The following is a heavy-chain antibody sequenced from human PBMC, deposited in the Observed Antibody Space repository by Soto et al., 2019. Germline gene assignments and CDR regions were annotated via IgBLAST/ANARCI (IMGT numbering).Heavy chain of an antibody. Sequence: GSLRLSCAASGXTFSSYCMHWVRQAPGKGLVWVSRINSDGSSTSYADSVKCRFTISRDNAKNTLYLQMNSLRAEDTAVFYCARYQIAAAGSPFDFWGQGTLGPVS. J-gene: IGHJ4*02. CDR1: GXTFSSYC. D-gene: IGHD6-13*01. CDR2: INSDGSST. CDR3: ARYQIAAAGSPFDF. V-gene: IGHV3-74*01.